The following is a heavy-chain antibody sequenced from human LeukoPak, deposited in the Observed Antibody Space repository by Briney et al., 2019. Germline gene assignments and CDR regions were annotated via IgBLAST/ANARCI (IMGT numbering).Heavy chain of an antibody. CDR3: ARDGHLTMVRGVIDY. J-gene: IGHJ4*02. CDR1: GGSISSSSYY. CDR2: IYYSGST. Sequence: SETLSLTCTVSGGSISSSSYYWGWIRQPPGKGLEWIGSIYYSGSTYYNPSLKNRVTISVDTSKNQFSLKLSSVTAADTAVYYCARDGHLTMVRGVIDYWGQGTLVTVSS. D-gene: IGHD3-10*01. V-gene: IGHV4-39*07.